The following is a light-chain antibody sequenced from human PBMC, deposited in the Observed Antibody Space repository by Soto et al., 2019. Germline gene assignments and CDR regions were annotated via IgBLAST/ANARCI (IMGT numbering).Light chain of an antibody. J-gene: IGKJ1*01. CDR3: QQYNGYPWT. V-gene: IGKV1-5*03. CDR1: QSITSW. Sequence: DIPMTQSPSTLSASVGDRVTITCRASQSITSWLAWYQQKPGKPPNLLIYKASSLEGGVPSRFSGSGSGTEFTLNISSLQPDDFATNYCQQYNGYPWTFGQGTKVEIK. CDR2: KAS.